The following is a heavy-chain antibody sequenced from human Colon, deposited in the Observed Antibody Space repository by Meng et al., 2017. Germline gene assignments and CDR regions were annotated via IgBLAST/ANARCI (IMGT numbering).Heavy chain of an antibody. V-gene: IGHV3-15*01. J-gene: IGHJ4*02. CDR1: GFALTDAW. D-gene: IGHD1-26*01. CDR3: TTISWGY. CDR2: LKSKVDGGTA. Sequence: GQRVESGGGVVQPGRSLRLSCAASGFALTDAWMSWVRQAPGKGLEWVGRLKSKVDGGTADYAVAVNGRFTISRDESKNTLYLQMNSLKPDDTAVYYCTTISWGYWGQGTLVTVSS.